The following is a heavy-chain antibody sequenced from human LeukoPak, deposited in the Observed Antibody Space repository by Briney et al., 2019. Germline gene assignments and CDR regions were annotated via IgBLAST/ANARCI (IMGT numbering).Heavy chain of an antibody. V-gene: IGHV3-11*01. CDR3: ARGVSYAMPDY. D-gene: IGHD2-2*01. CDR1: GFTVSSNY. CDR2: ISSSGSTI. J-gene: IGHJ4*02. Sequence: PGGSLRLSCAASGFTVSSNYMSWIRQAPGKGLEWVSYISSSGSTIYYADSVKGRFTISRGNAKNSLYLQMNSLRAEDTAVYYCARGVSYAMPDYWGQGTLVTVSS.